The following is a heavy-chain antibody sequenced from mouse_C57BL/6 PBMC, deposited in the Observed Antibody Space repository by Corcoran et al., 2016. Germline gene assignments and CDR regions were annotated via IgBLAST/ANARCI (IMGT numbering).Heavy chain of an antibody. CDR2: INPYNGGT. Sequence: EVQLQQSGPVLVKPGASVKMSCKASGYTFTDYYMNWVKQSHGKSLEWIGVINPYNGGTSYNQKFKGKATLTVDKSSSTAYMELNSLTSEDSAVYYCARGLLLRARDYWGQGTSVTVSS. V-gene: IGHV1-19*01. CDR3: ARGLLLRARDY. D-gene: IGHD1-1*01. CDR1: GYTFTDYY. J-gene: IGHJ4*01.